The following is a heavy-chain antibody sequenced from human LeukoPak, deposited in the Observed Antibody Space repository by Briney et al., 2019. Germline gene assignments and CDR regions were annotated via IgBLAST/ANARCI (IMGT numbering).Heavy chain of an antibody. CDR3: ARDQGDYYCTSTTRSGGAFDF. J-gene: IGHJ3*01. CDR1: GYSFTGYY. CDR2: INSDSGDT. D-gene: IGHD2-2*01. Sequence: GASVKVSCKASGYSFTGYYLNWVRQAPGQGLEWLGWINSDSGDTKYAQKFQGRVTMTRDTSISTAYMELSSLMSDDMAVYYCARDQGDYYCTSTTRSGGAFDFWGQGTMVTVSS. V-gene: IGHV1-2*02.